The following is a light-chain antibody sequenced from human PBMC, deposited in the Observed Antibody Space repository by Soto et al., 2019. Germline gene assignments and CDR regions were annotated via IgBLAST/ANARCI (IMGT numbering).Light chain of an antibody. Sequence: EIVMTHSPATLAVSLGERATLSRRASQRGSSSYLAWYQQKPGQAPRLLIYGASTRATGIPARFSGSGSGTEFTLTISSLQSEDFAVYYCHQYDNWPKTFGQGTRLEIK. V-gene: IGKV3-15*01. CDR1: QRGSSSY. J-gene: IGKJ5*01. CDR3: HQYDNWPKT. CDR2: GAS.